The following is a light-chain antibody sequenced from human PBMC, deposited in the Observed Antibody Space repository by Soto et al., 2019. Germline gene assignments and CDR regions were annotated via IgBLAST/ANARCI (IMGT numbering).Light chain of an antibody. V-gene: IGKV3-15*01. J-gene: IGKJ1*01. CDR2: DAS. Sequence: EIVMTQSPATLSVSPGERATLSCRASQSVSSNLGWYQQKPGQAPRLLIYDASTRATGIPARFSGSGSGAEFTLTISSLQSEDFEVYYCKQGDDWPWTFGQGTKVQIK. CDR1: QSVSSN. CDR3: KQGDDWPWT.